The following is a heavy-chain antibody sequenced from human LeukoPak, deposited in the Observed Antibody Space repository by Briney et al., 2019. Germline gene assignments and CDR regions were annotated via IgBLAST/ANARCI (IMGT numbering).Heavy chain of an antibody. D-gene: IGHD5-18*01. J-gene: IGHJ4*02. V-gene: IGHV4-39*07. CDR3: ARVASGYSYGYVPSGIDY. CDR1: GGSISSSSYY. CDR2: IYYSGST. Sequence: SETLSLTCTVSGGSISSSSYYWGWIRQPPGKGLEWIGSIYYSGSTYYNPSLKSRVTISVDTSKNQFSLKLSSVTAADTAVYYCARVASGYSYGYVPSGIDYWGQGTLVTVSS.